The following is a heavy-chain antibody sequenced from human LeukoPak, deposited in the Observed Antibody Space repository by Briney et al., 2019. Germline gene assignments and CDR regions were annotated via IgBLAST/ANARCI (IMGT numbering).Heavy chain of an antibody. Sequence: GGSLRLSCAASGFSFSNYWMSWVRQAPGKGLEWVANINQDGSEKNYVDSVKGRFTISRDNAKNTLYLQMISLRAEDTAVYYCARPSSGSYGYWGQGTLVTVSS. CDR3: ARPSSGSYGY. CDR2: INQDGSEK. CDR1: GFSFSNYW. V-gene: IGHV3-7*01. D-gene: IGHD1-26*01. J-gene: IGHJ4*02.